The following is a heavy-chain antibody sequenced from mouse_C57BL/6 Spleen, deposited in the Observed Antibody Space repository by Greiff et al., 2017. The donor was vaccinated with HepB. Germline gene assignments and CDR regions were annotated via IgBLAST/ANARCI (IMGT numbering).Heavy chain of an antibody. CDR1: GYAFSSSW. D-gene: IGHD1-1*01. J-gene: IGHJ1*03. CDR3: AKSSYAGYFDV. Sequence: VKLQESGPELVKPGASVKISCKASGYAFSSSWMNWVKQRPGKGLEWIGRIYPGDGDTNYNGKFKGKATLTADKSSSTAYMQLSSLTSEDSAVYFCAKSSYAGYFDVWGTGTTVTVSS. CDR2: IYPGDGDT. V-gene: IGHV1-82*01.